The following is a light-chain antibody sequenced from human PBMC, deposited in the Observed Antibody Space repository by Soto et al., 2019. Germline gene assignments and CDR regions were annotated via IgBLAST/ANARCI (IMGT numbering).Light chain of an antibody. V-gene: IGKV3-11*01. J-gene: IGKJ1*01. CDR3: QQRSNWRT. Sequence: EIVLTQSPATLSLSPGERATLSCRASQSVSSYLAWYQQKPGQAPRLLIYDATNRTTGIPARFSGSGSGTDFALTISRLETEDFAVYYCQQRSNWRTFGQGTKV. CDR1: QSVSSY. CDR2: DAT.